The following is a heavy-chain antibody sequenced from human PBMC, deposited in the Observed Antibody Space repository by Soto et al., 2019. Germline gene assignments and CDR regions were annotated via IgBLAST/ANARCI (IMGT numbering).Heavy chain of an antibody. CDR2: ISAYNGNT. CDR3: ARDSAYYDFWSGYYNPAAFDI. D-gene: IGHD3-3*01. J-gene: IGHJ3*02. CDR1: GYSFSSHA. Sequence: ASVKVSCKASGYSFSSHAIHWVRQAPGQRPEWMGWISAYNGNTNYAQKLQGRVTMTTDTSTSTAYMELRSLRSDDTAVYYCARDSAYYDFWSGYYNPAAFDIWGQGTMVTVSS. V-gene: IGHV1-18*01.